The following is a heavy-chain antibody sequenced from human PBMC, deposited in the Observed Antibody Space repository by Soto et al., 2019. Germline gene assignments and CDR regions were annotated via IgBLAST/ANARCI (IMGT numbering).Heavy chain of an antibody. CDR3: ARHMEGYYGSGSYPASNFDY. D-gene: IGHD3-10*01. Sequence: GESLKISCKGSGYSFTSYWIGWVRQMPGKGLEWMGIIYPGDSDTRYSPSFQGQVTISADKSISTAYLQWSSLKASDTAMYYCARHMEGYYGSGSYPASNFDYWGQGTLVTVSS. CDR2: IYPGDSDT. J-gene: IGHJ4*02. CDR1: GYSFTSYW. V-gene: IGHV5-51*01.